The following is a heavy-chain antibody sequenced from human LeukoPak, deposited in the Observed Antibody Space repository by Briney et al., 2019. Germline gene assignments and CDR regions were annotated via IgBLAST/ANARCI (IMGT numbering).Heavy chain of an antibody. CDR1: GFTFSSNW. D-gene: IGHD4-23*01. Sequence: GGSLRLSCAASGFTFSSNWMCWVRQGPGKGLEWVANINQDGSAKIYVDSVKGRFTISRDNAKNSLYLQMNSLRAEDTAVYYCVVTTRSYPFDYWGQGTLVTVSS. V-gene: IGHV3-7*01. J-gene: IGHJ4*02. CDR3: VVTTRSYPFDY. CDR2: INQDGSAK.